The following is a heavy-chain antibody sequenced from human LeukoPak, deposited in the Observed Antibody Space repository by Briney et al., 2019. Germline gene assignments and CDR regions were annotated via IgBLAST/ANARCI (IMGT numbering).Heavy chain of an antibody. Sequence: GRSLRLSCAASGFIFSDNAMHWVRQAPGKGLEWVSGISWNADTIGYADSVKGRFTISRDNAKNSLYLQMNSLRAEDTALYYCARVGIVGYGGWFDPWGQGTLVTVSS. V-gene: IGHV3-9*01. CDR3: ARVGIVGYGGWFDP. D-gene: IGHD5-12*01. J-gene: IGHJ5*02. CDR1: GFIFSDNA. CDR2: ISWNADTI.